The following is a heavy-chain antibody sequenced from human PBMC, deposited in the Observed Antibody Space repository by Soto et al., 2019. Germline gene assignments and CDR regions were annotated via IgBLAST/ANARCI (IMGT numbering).Heavy chain of an antibody. V-gene: IGHV4-31*03. CDR2: IYYSGTT. Sequence: QVQLQESGPGLVKPSQTLSLTCTVSGGSISSGGYYWSWIRQYPGKGLEWIGYIYYSGTTDYNPSPKSRFTISVATSKKQFSLKLSALTAADTAVYYCAIWSTHLWSLDYWCQRTMVTVSS. D-gene: IGHD3-3*01. CDR3: AIWSTHLWSLDY. J-gene: IGHJ4*02. CDR1: GGSISSGGYY.